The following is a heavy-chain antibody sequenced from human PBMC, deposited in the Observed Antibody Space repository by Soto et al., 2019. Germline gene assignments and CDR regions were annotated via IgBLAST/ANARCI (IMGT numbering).Heavy chain of an antibody. CDR3: VKDLLPNYDFWSGTDGMDV. CDR1: GFTFSSYA. CDR2: ISSNGGST. Sequence: PGGSLRLSCSASGFTFSSYAMHWVRQAPGKGLEYVSAISSNGGSTYYADSVKGRFTISRDNSKNTLYLQMSSLRAEDTAVYYCVKDLLPNYDFWSGTDGMDVWGQGTTVTVYS. J-gene: IGHJ6*02. V-gene: IGHV3-64D*06. D-gene: IGHD3-3*01.